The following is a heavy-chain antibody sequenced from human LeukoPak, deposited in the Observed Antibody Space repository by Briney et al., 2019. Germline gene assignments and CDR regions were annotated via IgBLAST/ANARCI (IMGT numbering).Heavy chain of an antibody. CDR1: GFTFSTYA. Sequence: GGSLRLSCAASGFTFSTYAMHWVRQAPGKGLEWVAFMRYDGNFEDYVGSVKGRFTISRDNSKKTLYLQMKSLRPEDTAVYYCAKRGDTGYDFSFDSWGQGTLVIVSS. D-gene: IGHD5-12*01. CDR3: AKRGDTGYDFSFDS. J-gene: IGHJ4*02. V-gene: IGHV3-30*02. CDR2: MRYDGNFE.